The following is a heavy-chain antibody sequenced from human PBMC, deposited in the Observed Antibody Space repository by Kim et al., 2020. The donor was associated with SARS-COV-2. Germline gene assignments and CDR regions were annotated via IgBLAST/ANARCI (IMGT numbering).Heavy chain of an antibody. V-gene: IGHV3-21*01. D-gene: IGHD3-3*01. Sequence: DSVKGRFTISRDNAKNSLYLQMNSLRAEDTAVYYCARGGSIFGVVTWFDPWGQGTLVTVSS. CDR3: ARGGSIFGVVTWFDP. J-gene: IGHJ5*02.